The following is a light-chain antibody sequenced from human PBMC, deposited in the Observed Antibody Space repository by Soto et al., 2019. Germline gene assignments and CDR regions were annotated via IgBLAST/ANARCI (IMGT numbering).Light chain of an antibody. CDR3: SSYAGSSNV. V-gene: IGLV2-8*01. CDR2: EVN. CDR1: SSDVGGYNC. Sequence: QSALTQPPSASGSPGQSVAISCTGTSSDVGGYNCVSWYQQHPGKAPKLMIYEVNKRPSGVPDRFSGSKSGNTAPLTVSGLQAEDEADYYCSSYAGSSNVFGTGTKVTVL. J-gene: IGLJ1*01.